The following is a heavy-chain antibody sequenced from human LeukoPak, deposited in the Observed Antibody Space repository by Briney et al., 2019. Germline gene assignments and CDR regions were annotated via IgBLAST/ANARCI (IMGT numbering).Heavy chain of an antibody. J-gene: IGHJ4*02. CDR1: GGSFSGYY. CDR3: ATEAVANPYFDY. D-gene: IGHD6-19*01. Sequence: SETLSLTCAVYGGSFSGYYWSWIRQPPGKGLEWIGEINHSGSTNYNPSLKSRVTISVDTSKNQFSLKLSSVTAADTAVYYCATEAVANPYFDYWGQGTLVTVPS. CDR2: INHSGST. V-gene: IGHV4-34*01.